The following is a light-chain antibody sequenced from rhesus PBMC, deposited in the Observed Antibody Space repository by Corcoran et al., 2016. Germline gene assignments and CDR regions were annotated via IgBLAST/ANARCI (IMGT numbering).Light chain of an antibody. Sequence: DIQLTQSPSSLSASVGDRVTLTCRASQGISTYLAWYQQKSGKAPKLLIYDASNLQSRVPSRLSGSGSGTEFTLPISRLQPEAFATYYCQTCYSYPMYSFGPGTKVEIK. CDR3: QTCYSYPMYS. V-gene: IGKV1-38*01. CDR2: DAS. J-gene: IGKJ2*01. CDR1: QGISTY.